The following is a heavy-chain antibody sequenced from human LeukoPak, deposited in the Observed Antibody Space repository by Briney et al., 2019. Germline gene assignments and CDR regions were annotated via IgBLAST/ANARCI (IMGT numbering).Heavy chain of an antibody. CDR1: GYTFTDYY. Sequence: ASVKVSCKASGYTFTDYYIHWVRQAPGQGLEWMGWINPNSGGTNYAQKFQGRVTVTRDTSVSTDYMELSGLRSDDTAMYYCARTASKYFDYWGQGTLVTVSS. D-gene: IGHD4-11*01. CDR3: ARTASKYFDY. V-gene: IGHV1-2*02. J-gene: IGHJ4*02. CDR2: INPNSGGT.